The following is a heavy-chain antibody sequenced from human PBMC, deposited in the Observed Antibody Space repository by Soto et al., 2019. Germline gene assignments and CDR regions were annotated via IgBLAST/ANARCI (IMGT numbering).Heavy chain of an antibody. CDR2: IYYSGST. V-gene: IGHV4-39*01. CDR1: GGSISSSSYY. Sequence: QLQLQESGPGLVKPSETLSLTCTVSGGSISSSSYYWGWIRQPPGKGLEWIGSIYYSGSTYYNPSLKSRVTISVDTSKNQFSLKLSSVTAADTAVYYCARLRLVPADSSGVDYWGQGTLVTVSS. CDR3: ARLRLVPADSSGVDY. J-gene: IGHJ4*02. D-gene: IGHD2-2*01.